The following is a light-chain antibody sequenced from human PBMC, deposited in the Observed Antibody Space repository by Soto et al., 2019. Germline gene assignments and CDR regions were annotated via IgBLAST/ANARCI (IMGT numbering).Light chain of an antibody. CDR2: YAS. J-gene: IGKJ2*01. V-gene: IGKV3-15*01. CDR3: QQYNNRPPYT. Sequence: EIVMTQSPATLSVSPGERATLSCRASRNVGSNLAWYQHKPGQAPRLLIYYASTRATGVPARFSGSGSGTEFDLTIRSLQSEYFAVYYCQQYNNRPPYTFGQGTKLEIE. CDR1: RNVGSN.